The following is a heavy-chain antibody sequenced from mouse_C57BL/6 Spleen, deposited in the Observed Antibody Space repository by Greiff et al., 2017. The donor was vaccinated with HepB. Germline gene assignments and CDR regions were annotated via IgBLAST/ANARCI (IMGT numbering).Heavy chain of an antibody. CDR2: IYPGDGDT. J-gene: IGHJ4*01. Sequence: VQLQQSGAELVKPGASVKISCKASGYAFSSYWMNWVKQRPGKGLEWIGQIYPGDGDTNYNGKFKGKATLTEDKSSSTAYMQRSSLTSEDAAVFFCARYSNDGYAVDYWGPGTSVTVSS. CDR3: ARYSNDGYAVDY. D-gene: IGHD2-12*01. V-gene: IGHV1-80*01. CDR1: GYAFSSYW.